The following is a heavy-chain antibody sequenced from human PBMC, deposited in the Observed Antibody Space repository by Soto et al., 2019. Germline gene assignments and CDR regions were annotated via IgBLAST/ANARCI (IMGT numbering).Heavy chain of an antibody. J-gene: IGHJ4*02. D-gene: IGHD5-18*01. Sequence: GGSLRLSCAASGFTFSSYGMHWVRHAPGKGLEWVAVISYDGSNKYYADSVKGRFTISRGNSKNTLYLQMNSLRAEDTAVYYCAKGLRPGYGHYYFDYWGQGTLVTVSS. CDR3: AKGLRPGYGHYYFDY. V-gene: IGHV3-30*18. CDR1: GFTFSSYG. CDR2: ISYDGSNK.